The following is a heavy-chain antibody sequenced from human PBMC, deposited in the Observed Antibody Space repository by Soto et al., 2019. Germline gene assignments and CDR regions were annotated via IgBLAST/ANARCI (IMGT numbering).Heavy chain of an antibody. D-gene: IGHD2-2*01. J-gene: IGHJ5*02. Sequence: ASVKVSCKTSGSNFSNYGITWVRQAPGQPLEWLGWISLYSDGTNYAQKFQGRVSMTTDTSTTTAYMELRSLRSADPAVYYCARVVPGAEAWFGPWGQGTLVTVSS. V-gene: IGHV1-18*01. CDR1: GSNFSNYG. CDR3: ARVVPGAEAWFGP. CDR2: ISLYSDGT.